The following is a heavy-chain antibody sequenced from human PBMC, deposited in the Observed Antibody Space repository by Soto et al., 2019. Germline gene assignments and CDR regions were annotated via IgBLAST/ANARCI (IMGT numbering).Heavy chain of an antibody. D-gene: IGHD6-19*01. Sequence: GGSLSLSCAASGFTFSSYWMSWVRQAPGKGLEWVANIKQDGSEKYYVDSVKGRFTISRDNAKNSLYLQKNSLRAEDTAVYYCARDWAGSGWSTGDYYYYYYMDVWGKGTTVTVSS. CDR1: GFTFSSYW. J-gene: IGHJ6*03. CDR3: ARDWAGSGWSTGDYYYYYYMDV. CDR2: IKQDGSEK. V-gene: IGHV3-7*01.